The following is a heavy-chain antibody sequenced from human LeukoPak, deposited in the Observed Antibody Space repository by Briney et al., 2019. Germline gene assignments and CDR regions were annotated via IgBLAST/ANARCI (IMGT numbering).Heavy chain of an antibody. CDR3: ARAERITIFGVVINNWFDP. D-gene: IGHD3-3*01. CDR2: IIPIFGTA. Sequence: SVKVSCKASGGTFSSYAVSWVRQAPGQGLEWMGGIIPIFGTANCAQKFQGRVTITADESTSTAYMELSSLRSGDTAVYYCARAERITIFGVVINNWFDPWGQGTLVTVSS. V-gene: IGHV1-69*13. J-gene: IGHJ5*02. CDR1: GGTFSSYA.